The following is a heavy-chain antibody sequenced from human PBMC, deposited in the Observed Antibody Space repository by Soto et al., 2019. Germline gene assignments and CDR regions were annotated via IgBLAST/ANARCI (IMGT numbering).Heavy chain of an antibody. Sequence: PVGSLRLSCAASGFTFSSYAMHWVRQAPGKGLEWVAVISYDGSNKYYADSVKGRFTISRDNSKNTLYLQMNSLRAEDTAVYYCARGGVVVAATDYYYYGMDVWGQGTTVTVSS. CDR3: ARGGVVVAATDYYYYGMDV. V-gene: IGHV3-30-3*01. J-gene: IGHJ6*02. CDR1: GFTFSSYA. CDR2: ISYDGSNK. D-gene: IGHD2-15*01.